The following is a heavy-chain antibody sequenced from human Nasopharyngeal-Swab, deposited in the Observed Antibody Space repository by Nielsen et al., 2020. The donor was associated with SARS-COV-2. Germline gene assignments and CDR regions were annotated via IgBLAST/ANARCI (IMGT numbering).Heavy chain of an antibody. CDR1: GYSFTSYW. V-gene: IGHV5-10-1*01. Sequence: GESLKISCQGSGYSFTSYWISWVRQMPGKGLEWMGRIDPSDSYTNYSPSFQGHVTISADKSISTAYLQWSSLKASDTAMYYCAASRGPGSYYYGSGDQSMDVWGQGTTVTASS. J-gene: IGHJ6*02. CDR3: AASRGPGSYYYGSGDQSMDV. D-gene: IGHD3-10*01. CDR2: IDPSDSYT.